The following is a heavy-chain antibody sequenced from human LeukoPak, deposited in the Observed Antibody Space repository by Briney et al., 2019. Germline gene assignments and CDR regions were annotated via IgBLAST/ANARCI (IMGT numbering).Heavy chain of an antibody. CDR3: AKEFNRGLPDY. V-gene: IGHV3-30*18. D-gene: IGHD2-21*01. J-gene: IGHJ4*02. Sequence: TGVSLRLSCAASGFTFSTYGMHWVRQAPGKGLEWVAVISYDGSNEYYADSVKGRFTISRDNSKNTLYLQMSSLRAEDTAVYYCAKEFNRGLPDYWGQGTLVTVPS. CDR1: GFTFSTYG. CDR2: ISYDGSNE.